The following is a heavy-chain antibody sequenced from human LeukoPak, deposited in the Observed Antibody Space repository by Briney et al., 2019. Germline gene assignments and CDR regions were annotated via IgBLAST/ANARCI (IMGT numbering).Heavy chain of an antibody. J-gene: IGHJ3*02. V-gene: IGHV3-30-3*01. D-gene: IGHD4-17*01. CDR3: ARGSYGDYVFDDAFDI. Sequence: GGSLRLSCAASGFTFSSYAMHWVRQAPGKGLEWVAVISYDGSNKYYADSVKGRFTISRDNSKNTLYLQMNSLRAEDTAVYYYARGSYGDYVFDDAFDIWGQGTMVTVSS. CDR2: ISYDGSNK. CDR1: GFTFSSYA.